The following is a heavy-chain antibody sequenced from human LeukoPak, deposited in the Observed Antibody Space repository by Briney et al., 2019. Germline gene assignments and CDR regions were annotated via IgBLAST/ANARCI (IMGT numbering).Heavy chain of an antibody. J-gene: IGHJ4*02. V-gene: IGHV4-59*06. CDR3: ARVAVSGIDY. Sequence: SETLSLTCTVSGGSISSYYWRWIRQPPGKGLEWIGYIYYSGSTYYNPSLKSRVTISVDTSKNQFSLKLSSVTAADTAVYYCARVAVSGIDYWGQGTLVTVSS. CDR2: IYYSGST. D-gene: IGHD6-19*01. CDR1: GGSISSYY.